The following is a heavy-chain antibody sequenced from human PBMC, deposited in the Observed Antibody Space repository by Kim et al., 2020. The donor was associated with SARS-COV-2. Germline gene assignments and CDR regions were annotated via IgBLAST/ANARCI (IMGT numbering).Heavy chain of an antibody. D-gene: IGHD3-16*02. Sequence: YTTARTHYNPPLQSRVTISVAMSKNQFSLKLSSVTAADTAVYYCASALGHWGQGTLVTVSS. V-gene: IGHV4-4*07. CDR2: YTTART. CDR3: ASALGH. J-gene: IGHJ4*02.